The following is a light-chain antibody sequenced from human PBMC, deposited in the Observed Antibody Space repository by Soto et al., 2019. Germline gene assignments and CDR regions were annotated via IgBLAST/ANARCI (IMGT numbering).Light chain of an antibody. V-gene: IGKV1-39*01. CDR3: QQSYSTT. Sequence: DIQMTQSASSLSASVGDRVTITCRASQSISNYLNWYQQKPGKGPKVLIYDASTLQSGAPSRFSGSGSGTEFTLTISSMQPDDFATYYCQQSYSTTFGQGTRREIK. CDR2: DAS. J-gene: IGKJ5*01. CDR1: QSISNY.